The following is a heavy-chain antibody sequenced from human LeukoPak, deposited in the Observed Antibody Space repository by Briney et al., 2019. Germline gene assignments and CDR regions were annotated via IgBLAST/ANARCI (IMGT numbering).Heavy chain of an antibody. CDR2: ISSGGETI. Sequence: GGSLRLSCAASGFTFSSYEMNWVRQAPGKGLEWVSYISSGGETIYYADSVKGRFTISRDNAKNTLYLQMNSLRAEDTAVYYCARGGYTYGPATLGALDIWGPGTMVPVSS. CDR3: ARGGYTYGPATLGALDI. D-gene: IGHD5-18*01. J-gene: IGHJ3*02. V-gene: IGHV3-48*03. CDR1: GFTFSSYE.